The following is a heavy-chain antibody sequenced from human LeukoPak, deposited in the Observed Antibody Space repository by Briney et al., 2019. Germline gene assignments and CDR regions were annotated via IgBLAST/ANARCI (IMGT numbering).Heavy chain of an antibody. CDR2: ITHSGST. Sequence: PSQTLSLSCAVSGGSFSGYYWSWIRQPPGKGLEWIGEITHSGSTHYNPSLKSRVTISVDTSKSQFSLKLRSVTAADTAVYYCVRDDRYCSSTSCYFDLSGRGNPVTASS. CDR1: GGSFSGYY. V-gene: IGHV4-34*01. D-gene: IGHD2-2*01. CDR3: VRDDRYCSSTSCYFDL. J-gene: IGHJ2*01.